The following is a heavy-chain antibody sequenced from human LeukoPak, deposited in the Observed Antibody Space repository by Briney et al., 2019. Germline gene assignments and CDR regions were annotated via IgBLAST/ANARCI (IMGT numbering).Heavy chain of an antibody. CDR2: IIPIFGTA. V-gene: IGHV1-69*13. CDR1: GGTFSSYA. CDR3: ARGGGTTYYDILTGYKKNWFDP. Sequence: SVKVSCKASGGTFSSYAISWVRQAPGQGLEWMGGIIPIFGTANYAQKFQGRVAITADEYTSTAYMELSSLRSEDTAVYYCARGGGTTYYDILTGYKKNWFDPWGQGTLVTVSS. D-gene: IGHD3-9*01. J-gene: IGHJ5*02.